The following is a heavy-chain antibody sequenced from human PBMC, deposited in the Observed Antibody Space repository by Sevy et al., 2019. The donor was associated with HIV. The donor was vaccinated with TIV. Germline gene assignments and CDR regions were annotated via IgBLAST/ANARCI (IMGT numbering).Heavy chain of an antibody. CDR1: GGSFSGYY. Sequence: SETLSLTCAVYGGSFSGYYWSWIRQPPGKGLERIGEINHSGSTNYNPSLKSRVTISVDTSKNQFSLKLSSVTAADTAVYYCARNRAYGDYLFDYWGQGTLVTVSS. V-gene: IGHV4-34*01. J-gene: IGHJ4*02. D-gene: IGHD4-17*01. CDR3: ARNRAYGDYLFDY. CDR2: INHSGST.